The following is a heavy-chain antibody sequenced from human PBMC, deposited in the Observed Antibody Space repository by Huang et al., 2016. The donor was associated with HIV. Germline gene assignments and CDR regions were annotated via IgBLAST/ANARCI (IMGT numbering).Heavy chain of an antibody. CDR1: GFTFKSYA. V-gene: IGHV3-23*01. CDR3: AKDYDDVWGSYRPQMWDH. Sequence: EVQLLESGGALVKPGGSLRLTCAASGFTFKSYAINWVRQPPGKGLEWVSVISGSGGTTYYAGNSRSVVVLQMNSLRAEDTALYYCAKDYDDVWGSYRPQMWDHWGQGTLVTVSS. D-gene: IGHD3-16*02. CDR2: ISGSGGTT. J-gene: IGHJ4*02.